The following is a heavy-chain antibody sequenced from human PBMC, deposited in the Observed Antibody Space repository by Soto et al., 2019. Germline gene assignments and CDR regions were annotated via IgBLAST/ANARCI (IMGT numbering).Heavy chain of an antibody. V-gene: IGHV3-48*01. J-gene: IGHJ6*03. CDR3: ARDTVTTFPYYYYYMDV. CDR1: GFTFSSYS. Sequence: GGSLRLSCAASGFTFSSYSMNWVRQAPGKGLEWVSYISSSSSTIYYADSVKGRFTISRDNAKNSLYLQMNSLRAEDTAVYYCARDTVTTFPYYYYYMDVWGKGTTVTVSS. CDR2: ISSSSSTI. D-gene: IGHD4-17*01.